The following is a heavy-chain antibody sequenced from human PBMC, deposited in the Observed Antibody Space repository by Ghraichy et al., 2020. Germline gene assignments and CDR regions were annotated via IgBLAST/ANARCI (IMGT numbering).Heavy chain of an antibody. V-gene: IGHV4-34*01. CDR3: ARGYGDTAMAEGDY. Sequence: SETLSLTCAVYGGSFSGYFWTWIRQPPGKGLEWIGEINHRGSTNYNPSLKSRLTISVDTSKNRFSLKLTSVTAADTAVYYCARGYGDTAMAEGDYWGQGTLVTVSS. J-gene: IGHJ4*02. D-gene: IGHD5-18*01. CDR1: GGSFSGYF. CDR2: INHRGST.